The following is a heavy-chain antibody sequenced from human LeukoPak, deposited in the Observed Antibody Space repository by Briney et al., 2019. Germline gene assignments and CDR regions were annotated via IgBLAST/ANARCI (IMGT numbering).Heavy chain of an antibody. J-gene: IGHJ5*02. CDR2: IYYSGST. V-gene: IGHV4-39*01. CDR1: GGSISSSSYY. Sequence: SETLSLTCTVSGGSISSSSYYWGWIRQPPGKGLEWIGSIYYSGSTYYNPFLKSRVTISVDTSKNQFSLKLSSVTAADTAVYYCARRVVVAATHWFDPWGQGTLVTVSS. D-gene: IGHD2-15*01. CDR3: ARRVVVAATHWFDP.